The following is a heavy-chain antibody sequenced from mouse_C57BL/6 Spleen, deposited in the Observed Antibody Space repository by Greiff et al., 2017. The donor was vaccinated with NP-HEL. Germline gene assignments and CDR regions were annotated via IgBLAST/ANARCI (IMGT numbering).Heavy chain of an antibody. CDR3: PITTVVAYYFDY. D-gene: IGHD1-1*01. CDR1: GYTFTSYW. CDR2: IHPNSGST. J-gene: IGHJ2*01. V-gene: IGHV1-64*01. Sequence: QVQLQQPGAELVKPGASVKLSCKASGYTFTSYWMHWVKQRPGQGLEWIGMIHPNSGSTNYNEKFKSKATLTVDKSSSTAYMQLSSLTSEDSAVYSCPITTVVAYYFDYWGQSTTLTVSS.